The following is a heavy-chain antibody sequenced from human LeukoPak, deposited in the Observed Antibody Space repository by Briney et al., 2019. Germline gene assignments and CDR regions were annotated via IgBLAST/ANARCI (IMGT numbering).Heavy chain of an antibody. V-gene: IGHV1-2*02. Sequence: GASVKVSCKASGYIFTGYYMHWVRQAPGQGLEWMGWINPNSGDTNYAQKFQGRVTMTRDTSISTAYMELSRLRSDDTAVYYCARPNRGYSGYDWGSYYYYMDVWGKGTTVTISS. D-gene: IGHD5-12*01. J-gene: IGHJ6*03. CDR2: INPNSGDT. CDR1: GYIFTGYY. CDR3: ARPNRGYSGYDWGSYYYYMDV.